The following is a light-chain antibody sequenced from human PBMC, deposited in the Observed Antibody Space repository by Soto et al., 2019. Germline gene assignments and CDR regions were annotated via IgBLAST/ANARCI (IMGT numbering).Light chain of an antibody. CDR2: GTS. CDR1: QNISRS. J-gene: IGKJ1*01. Sequence: EKVITQTALTLSVSRGGRATVSCRASQNISRSLAWYQQKPGQGPRLLIYGTSTRAGGVPARFSCGGSGTEFTLTIPCLQSEDFAVYYCHEYNGWPRTFAQGTKVEI. V-gene: IGKV3-15*01. CDR3: HEYNGWPRT.